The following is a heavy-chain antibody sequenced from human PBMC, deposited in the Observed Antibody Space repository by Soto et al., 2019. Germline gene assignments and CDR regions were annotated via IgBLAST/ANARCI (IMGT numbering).Heavy chain of an antibody. CDR1: GFTFSNYA. CDR2: ITGSGDYT. V-gene: IGHV3-23*01. J-gene: IGHJ4*02. D-gene: IGHD3-22*01. CDR3: AKARYYDSTGYLYYFDY. Sequence: EVQLLESGGGLVQPGGSLRLSCAASGFTFSNYAMSWVRQAPGKGLEWVSSITGSGDYTYYADSVKGRFTISRDNSKNTLYLQMNSLRAEDTAVYYCAKARYYDSTGYLYYFDYWGQGTLVTVSS.